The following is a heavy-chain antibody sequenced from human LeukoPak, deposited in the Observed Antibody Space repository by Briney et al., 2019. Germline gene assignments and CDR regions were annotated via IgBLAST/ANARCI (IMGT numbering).Heavy chain of an antibody. V-gene: IGHV1-2*02. CDR1: GYTFTGYY. CDR2: INPNTGGT. CDR3: ATDHIGLDYYDSSGYHAYFDY. D-gene: IGHD3-22*01. J-gene: IGHJ4*02. Sequence: ASVKVSCKASGYTFTGYYMHWVRQAPGQGLEWMGWINPNTGGTNYAQKFQGRVTMTEDTSTDTAYMELSSLRSEDTAVYYCATDHIGLDYYDSSGYHAYFDYWGQGTLVTVSS.